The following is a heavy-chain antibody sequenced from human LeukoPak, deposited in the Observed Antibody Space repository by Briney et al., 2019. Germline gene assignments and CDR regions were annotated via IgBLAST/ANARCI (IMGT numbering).Heavy chain of an antibody. CDR3: ARDSPFTATTGPGY. CDR1: GFTFSSYS. D-gene: IGHD4-17*01. V-gene: IGHV3-48*02. J-gene: IGHJ4*02. CDR2: ISTSGTI. Sequence: GGSLRLSCAASGFTFSSYSMNWVRQAPGKGLECVSHISTSGTINYADSVMGRFTISRDNAKNSLYLQMNSLRDEDTAVYFCARDSPFTATTGPGYWGRGTLVTVSS.